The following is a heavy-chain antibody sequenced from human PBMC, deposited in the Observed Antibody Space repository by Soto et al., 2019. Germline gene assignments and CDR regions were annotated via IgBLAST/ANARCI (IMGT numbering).Heavy chain of an antibody. Sequence: EVQLVESGGGLIQPGGSLRLSCAASGFTVSSTYMTWVRQAPGKGLEWVSVIYGGLTTSYADSVKGRFTISRDNSKNTLFPQMNSLRAEDTAIYYCARDLIEAARTPRFNYYYGMDVWGQGTTVTVSS. V-gene: IGHV3-53*01. J-gene: IGHJ6*02. CDR1: GFTVSSTY. CDR3: ARDLIEAARTPRFNYYYGMDV. D-gene: IGHD6-13*01. CDR2: IYGGLTT.